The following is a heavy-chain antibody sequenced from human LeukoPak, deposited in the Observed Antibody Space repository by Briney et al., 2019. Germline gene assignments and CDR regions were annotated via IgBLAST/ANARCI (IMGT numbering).Heavy chain of an antibody. D-gene: IGHD5-12*01. V-gene: IGHV1-2*02. CDR2: INPNRGGT. J-gene: IGHJ6*03. CDR1: GYTFTGYY. CDR3: ARDKTRGYDANYYSYMDV. Sequence: ASVKVSCKASGYTFTGYYMHWVRQAPGQGLEWMGWINPNRGGTNYAQKFQGRVTMTRDTPISTAYMELSRLRSDDTAVYYCARDKTRGYDANYYSYMDVWGKGTTVTVSS.